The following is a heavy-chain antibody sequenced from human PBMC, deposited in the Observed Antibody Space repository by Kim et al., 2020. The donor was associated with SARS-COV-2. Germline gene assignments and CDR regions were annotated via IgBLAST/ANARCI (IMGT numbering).Heavy chain of an antibody. CDR1: GYTFTGYY. CDR2: INPNSGGT. Sequence: ASVKVSCKASGYTFTGYYMHWVRQAPGQGLEWMGWINPNSGGTNYAQKFQGRVTMTRDTSISTAYMELSRLRSDDTAVYYCASFRGGGGDRWGAFDIWGQGTMVTVSS. CDR3: ASFRGGGGDRWGAFDI. D-gene: IGHD2-21*02. J-gene: IGHJ3*02. V-gene: IGHV1-2*02.